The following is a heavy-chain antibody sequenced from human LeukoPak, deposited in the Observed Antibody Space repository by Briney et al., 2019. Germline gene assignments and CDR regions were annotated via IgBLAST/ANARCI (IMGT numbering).Heavy chain of an antibody. D-gene: IGHD6-19*01. CDR1: GFTFSSYG. CDR2: VSPSSTTI. CDR3: AREHTPYGSGCTAAY. J-gene: IGHJ4*02. V-gene: IGHV3-48*01. Sequence: PGGSLRLSCAASGFTFSSYGLNWVRQAPGEGVEGVSYVSPSSTTIYYADSVKGRFTITRDNAKNSLYLQMNSLRAEDTAVYYCAREHTPYGSGCTAAYWGQGTLVTVS.